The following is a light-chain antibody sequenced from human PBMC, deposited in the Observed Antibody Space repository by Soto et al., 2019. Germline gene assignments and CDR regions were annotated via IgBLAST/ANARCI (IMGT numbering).Light chain of an antibody. CDR1: SSDIGAHNF. CDR2: EVI. Sequence: QSALTQPASVSGSPGRAITVSCSGTSSDIGAHNFVSWYQQHPGKAPKLIIYEVINRPSGVSDRFSGSKSGNTASLTISGLQSEDEADYYCNSYTTSNTFVFGRGTKVTVL. V-gene: IGLV2-14*03. CDR3: NSYTTSNTFV. J-gene: IGLJ1*01.